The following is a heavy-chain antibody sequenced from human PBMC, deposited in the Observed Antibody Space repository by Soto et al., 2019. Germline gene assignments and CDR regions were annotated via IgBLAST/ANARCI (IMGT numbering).Heavy chain of an antibody. CDR3: ARVGYSSTPLRY. Sequence: GESLKISCAASGFTFSSYAMHWVRQAPGKGLEWVAVISYDGSNKYYADSVKGRFTISRDNSKNTLYLQMNSLRAEDTAVYYCARVGYSSTPLRYWGQGTLVTVSS. D-gene: IGHD6-13*01. CDR2: ISYDGSNK. CDR1: GFTFSSYA. V-gene: IGHV3-30-3*01. J-gene: IGHJ4*02.